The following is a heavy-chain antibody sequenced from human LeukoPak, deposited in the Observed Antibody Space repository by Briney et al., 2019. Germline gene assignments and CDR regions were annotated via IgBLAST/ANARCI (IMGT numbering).Heavy chain of an antibody. V-gene: IGHV3-30*01. D-gene: IGHD1-26*01. J-gene: IGHJ4*02. CDR1: GFTFSSYA. CDR2: ISYDGSNK. CDR3: ARAEWELMYYFDY. Sequence: GGSLRLSCAASGFTFSSYAMHWVRQAPGKGLEWVAVISYDGSNKYYADSVKSRFTISRDNSKNTLYLQMNSLRAEDTAVYYCARAEWELMYYFDYWGQGTLVTVSS.